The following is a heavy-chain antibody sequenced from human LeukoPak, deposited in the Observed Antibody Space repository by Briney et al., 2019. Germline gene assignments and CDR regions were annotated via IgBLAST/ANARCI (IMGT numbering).Heavy chain of an antibody. CDR2: ISSNGGST. V-gene: IGHV3-64*01. CDR1: GFTFSSYA. CDR3: ARDRAAVAGNNWFDP. Sequence: PGGSLRLSCAASGFTFSSYAMHWVRQAPGKGLEYVSAISSNGGSTYYANSVKGRFTISRDNSKNTLYLQMGSLRAEDMAVYYCARDRAAVAGNNWFDPWGQEPWSPSPQ. J-gene: IGHJ5*02. D-gene: IGHD6-19*01.